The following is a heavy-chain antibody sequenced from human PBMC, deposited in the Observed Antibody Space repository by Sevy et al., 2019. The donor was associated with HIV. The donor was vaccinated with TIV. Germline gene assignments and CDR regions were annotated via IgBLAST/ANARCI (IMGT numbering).Heavy chain of an antibody. V-gene: IGHV3-11*06. J-gene: IGHJ4*01. Sequence: GGSLRLSCEVSGFTFSDFYMSWIRQAPGKGLEWVSDISSGSTYTKSADSVKGRFTISRDNARNSLYLQMNSLRVEDMAVYYCARDRRNYAGQYFDYWGQGTLVTVSS. CDR2: ISSGSTYT. CDR1: GFTFSDFY. CDR3: ARDRRNYAGQYFDY. D-gene: IGHD1-7*01.